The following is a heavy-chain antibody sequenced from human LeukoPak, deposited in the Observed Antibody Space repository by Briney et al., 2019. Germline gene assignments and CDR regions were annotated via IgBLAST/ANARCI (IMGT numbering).Heavy chain of an antibody. J-gene: IGHJ3*02. CDR1: GYTFTGYY. CDR2: INPNSGGT. CDR3: ARVVRGGVKGAFDI. V-gene: IGHV1-2*04. Sequence: GASVKVSCKASGYTFTGYYMHWVRQAPGQGLEWMGWINPNSGGTNYAQKFQGWVTMTRDTSISTAYMELSRLRSDDTAVYYCARVVRGGVKGAFDIWGQGTMVTVSS. D-gene: IGHD3-10*01.